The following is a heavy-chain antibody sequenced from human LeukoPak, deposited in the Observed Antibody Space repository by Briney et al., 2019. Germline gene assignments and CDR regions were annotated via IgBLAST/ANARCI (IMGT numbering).Heavy chain of an antibody. D-gene: IGHD3-3*01. CDR3: AKGYDFWSGYLDY. V-gene: IGHV3-9*01. CDR1: GFTFDDYA. CDR2: ISWNSGSI. Sequence: PGRSLRLSCAASGFTFDDYAVHWVRQAPGKGLEWVSGISWNSGSIGYADPVKGRFTISRDNAKNSLYLQMNSLRADDTALYYCAKGYDFWSGYLDYWGQGTLVTVSS. J-gene: IGHJ4*02.